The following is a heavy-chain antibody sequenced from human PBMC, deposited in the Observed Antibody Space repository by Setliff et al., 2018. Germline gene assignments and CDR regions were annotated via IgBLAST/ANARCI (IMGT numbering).Heavy chain of an antibody. D-gene: IGHD2-21*01. CDR2: INHSGNT. CDR3: ARAFIVAPTLFFRRRKGNYMDV. CDR1: GDSISSGNW. J-gene: IGHJ6*03. Sequence: TLSLTCAVSGDSISSGNWWSWVRQPPEKGLEWIGEINHSGNTNYNPSLKSRVTISVDKSTNQFSLKLNSVTAADTAVYYCARAFIVAPTLFFRRRKGNYMDVWGKGTTVTVSS. V-gene: IGHV4-4*02.